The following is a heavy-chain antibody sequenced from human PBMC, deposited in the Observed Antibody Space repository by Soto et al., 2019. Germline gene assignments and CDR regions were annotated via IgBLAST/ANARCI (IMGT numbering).Heavy chain of an antibody. CDR1: GFSFITYW. Sequence: EVQLVESGGGLVQSGGSLRLSCEASGFSFITYWMNWVRQAPGKGLEWLASIKEDGSETQYVDSVKGRFTLSRDNATNSLYLQMNCLSEEDTSVYYCVRAISGSFALWGLGTLVIVSS. J-gene: IGHJ4*02. V-gene: IGHV3-7*04. D-gene: IGHD3-9*01. CDR2: IKEDGSET. CDR3: VRAISGSFAL.